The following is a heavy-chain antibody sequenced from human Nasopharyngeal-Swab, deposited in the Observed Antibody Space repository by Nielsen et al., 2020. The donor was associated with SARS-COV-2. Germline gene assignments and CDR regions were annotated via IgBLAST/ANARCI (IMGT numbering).Heavy chain of an antibody. CDR2: IYYSGST. CDR3: ARGQGSYYYYMDV. J-gene: IGHJ6*03. V-gene: IGHV4-59*01. Sequence: WIRQPPGKGLEWIGYIYYSGSTNYNPSLKSRVTISEDTSKNQFSLKLSSVTAADTAVYYCARGQGSYYYYMDVWGKGTTVTVSS.